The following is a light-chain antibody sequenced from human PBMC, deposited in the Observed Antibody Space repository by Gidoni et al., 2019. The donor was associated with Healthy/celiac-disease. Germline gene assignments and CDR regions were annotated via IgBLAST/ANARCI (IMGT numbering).Light chain of an antibody. V-gene: IGKV3-11*01. Sequence: EIVLTQSPAPLSLSPGERATLSCRASQSVSSYLAWYQQKPGQAPRLLISDASNRATGIPARFSGSGSGTDVTLTMSSREPEDCAVYYCQQRSNWPRLTFXGXTKVEIK. J-gene: IGKJ4*01. CDR3: QQRSNWPRLT. CDR2: DAS. CDR1: QSVSSY.